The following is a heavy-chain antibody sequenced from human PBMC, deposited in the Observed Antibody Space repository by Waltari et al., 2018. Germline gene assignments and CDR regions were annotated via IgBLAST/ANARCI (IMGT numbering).Heavy chain of an antibody. V-gene: IGHV3-74*03. CDR1: GFKFSAYW. CDR2: RSGEGGAA. D-gene: IGHD3-3*01. Sequence: EVQLVQSGGGLVQPGGSLRLPGVAAGFKFSAYWMHWVRQVPGKGLEWVSRRSGEGGAAKYVDSVKGRFTISRDNAKSTLYLQMNNLRGEDTGLYSCARSVSPTHGGGYYGGWFDPWGQGSLVTVSS. CDR3: ARSVSPTHGGGYYGGWFDP. J-gene: IGHJ5*02.